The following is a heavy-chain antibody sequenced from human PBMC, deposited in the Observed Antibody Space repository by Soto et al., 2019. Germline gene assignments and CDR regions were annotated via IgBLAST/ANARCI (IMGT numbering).Heavy chain of an antibody. D-gene: IGHD5-12*01. Sequence: QVQLQESGPRLVKPSETLSLTCSVSGDSISSHYWSWIRQPPGKGLEWIGYIYYSGSTNYNPSFKSRVTISVDTPKIQSSLKLTSVTAADTAVYYCARGVATIGPWGQGTLVTVSS. CDR3: ARGVATIGP. J-gene: IGHJ5*02. CDR2: IYYSGST. CDR1: GDSISSHY. V-gene: IGHV4-59*11.